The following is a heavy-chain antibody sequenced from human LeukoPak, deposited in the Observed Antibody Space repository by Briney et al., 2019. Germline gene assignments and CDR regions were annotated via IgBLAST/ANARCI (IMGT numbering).Heavy chain of an antibody. Sequence: GGSLRLSCAASGFTFSSYAMSWVRQAPGKGLEWVSAISGSGGSTYYADSVKGRFTISRDNSKNTLYLQMNSLRAEDTAVYYCAKGGYQAPIAAAPRGYFDYWGQGTLVTVSS. CDR2: ISGSGGST. CDR1: GFTFSSYA. D-gene: IGHD6-13*01. V-gene: IGHV3-23*01. J-gene: IGHJ4*02. CDR3: AKGGYQAPIAAAPRGYFDY.